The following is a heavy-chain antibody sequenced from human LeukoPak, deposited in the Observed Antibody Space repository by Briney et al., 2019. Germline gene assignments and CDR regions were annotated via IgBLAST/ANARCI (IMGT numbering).Heavy chain of an antibody. Sequence: ASVKISCKASGYTFTSYYMHWVRQAPGQGLEWMGIINPSGGSTSYAQKFQGRVTMTRDTSTSTVYMELSSLRSEDTAVYYCAREGRYYYDSSGYVWFDPWGQGTLVTVSS. CDR2: INPSGGST. CDR1: GYTFTSYY. V-gene: IGHV1-46*01. D-gene: IGHD3-22*01. CDR3: AREGRYYYDSSGYVWFDP. J-gene: IGHJ5*02.